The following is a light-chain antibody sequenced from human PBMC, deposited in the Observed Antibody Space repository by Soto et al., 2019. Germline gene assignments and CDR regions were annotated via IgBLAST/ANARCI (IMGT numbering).Light chain of an antibody. V-gene: IGKV1-16*02. Sequence: DIKMTQSPSSLSASVGDRVTITCRASQGISNYVAWFQQKAGKAPTSLIYAASSLQSGVPSKFSGSGSGTEFTLSISSLQPEDVATYYCQQYGNYPLTFGGGTKVEVK. J-gene: IGKJ4*01. CDR1: QGISNY. CDR3: QQYGNYPLT. CDR2: AAS.